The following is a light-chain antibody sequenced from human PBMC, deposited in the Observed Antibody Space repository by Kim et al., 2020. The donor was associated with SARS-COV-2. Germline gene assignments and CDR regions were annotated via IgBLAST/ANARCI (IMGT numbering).Light chain of an antibody. CDR2: QDS. V-gene: IGLV3-1*01. CDR3: QAWDSSTYVV. Sequence: SYELTQPPSVSVSPGQTASITCSGDKLGDKYACWYQQKPGQSPVLVTYQDSKRPSGIPERFSGSNSGNTATLTISGTQAMDEADYYCQAWDSSTYVVFVG. J-gene: IGLJ2*01. CDR1: KLGDKY.